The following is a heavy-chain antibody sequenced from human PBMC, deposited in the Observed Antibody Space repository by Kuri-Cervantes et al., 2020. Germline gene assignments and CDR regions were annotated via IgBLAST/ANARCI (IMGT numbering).Heavy chain of an antibody. CDR3: ASIYGYSTGEGGF. CDR2: IGFDGHNE. J-gene: IGHJ4*02. D-gene: IGHD6-19*01. V-gene: IGHV3-33*08. CDR1: GFTFSSYG. Sequence: GESLKISCAASGFTFSSYGMHWVRQAPGKGLEWVAVIGFDGHNEDYVDSVKGRFTISRDNSKSTLYLQMNSLRAEDTAVYYCASIYGYSTGEGGFWGQGTLVTVSS.